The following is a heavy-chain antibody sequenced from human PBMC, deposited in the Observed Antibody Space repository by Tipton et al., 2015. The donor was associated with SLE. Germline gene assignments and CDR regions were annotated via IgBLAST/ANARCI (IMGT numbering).Heavy chain of an antibody. CDR3: ARDSGNQQVLTNWFDP. J-gene: IGHJ5*02. CDR1: GYTFTDSY. CDR2: INPYSGGT. D-gene: IGHD1-26*01. V-gene: IGHV1-2*06. Sequence: QSGPEVKRPGASVKVSCKTSGYTFTDSYIHWVRQAPGQGLEWMGRINPYSGGTRYAEKFEDRVTMTWDTSISTAYMELSRLRSDDTTVYYCARDSGNQQVLTNWFDPWGQGTLVTASS.